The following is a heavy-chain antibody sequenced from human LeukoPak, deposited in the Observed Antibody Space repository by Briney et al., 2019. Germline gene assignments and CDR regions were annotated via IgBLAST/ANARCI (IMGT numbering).Heavy chain of an antibody. Sequence: QPGGSLRLSCAASGFTFSSYEMNWVRQAPGKGLEWVSYISSSGSTIYYADSVKGRFTISRDNAKNSLYLQMNSLRAEDTAVYYCARSDNSENLYYFDYWGQGTLVTVSS. CDR1: GFTFSSYE. CDR3: ARSDNSENLYYFDY. D-gene: IGHD1-1*01. CDR2: ISSSGSTI. J-gene: IGHJ4*02. V-gene: IGHV3-48*03.